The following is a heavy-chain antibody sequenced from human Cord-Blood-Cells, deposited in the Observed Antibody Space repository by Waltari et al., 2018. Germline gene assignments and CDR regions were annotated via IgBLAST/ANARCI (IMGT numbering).Heavy chain of an antibody. D-gene: IGHD1-1*01. V-gene: IGHV4-4*02. CDR3: ARALRWNENWFDP. J-gene: IGHJ5*02. CDR2: IYHSGST. Sequence: QVQLQQSAPGLVKPSGTLSLTCAVSGGSISSSNWWIGEIYHSGSTNYNPSLKSRVPIAVDKSKNQFSLKLGSVTAADTAVYYCARALRWNENWFDPWGQGTLVTVSS. CDR1: GGSISSSNW.